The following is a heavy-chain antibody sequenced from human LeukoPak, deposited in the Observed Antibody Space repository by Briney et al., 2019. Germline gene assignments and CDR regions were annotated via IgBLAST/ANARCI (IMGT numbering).Heavy chain of an antibody. CDR1: GFSFSSYG. CDR3: ANLGGSYDILTGYSDDAFDI. D-gene: IGHD3-9*01. J-gene: IGHJ3*02. V-gene: IGHV3-30*02. CDR2: IRYDGVTK. Sequence: GGSLRLSCAASGFSFSSYGMHWVRQAPGKGLEWVGFIRYDGVTKYYSDSVRGRFTISRDNSKNTLYLQMNSLRAEDTAVYYCANLGGSYDILTGYSDDAFDIWGQGTMVTVSS.